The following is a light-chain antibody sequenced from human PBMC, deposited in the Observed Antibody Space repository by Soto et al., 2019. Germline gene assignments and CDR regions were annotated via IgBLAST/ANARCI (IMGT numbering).Light chain of an antibody. V-gene: IGKV1-5*03. J-gene: IGKJ1*01. Sequence: DITMTQSPCSLSACVGARVTITCRASQSVSFWLAWYQQKPGKAPKLLIYKASTLESGVPSRFSGGGFGTEFTLTISSLQPDDFATYFCQQYNNYPWTFGQGTKVDI. CDR1: QSVSFW. CDR2: KAS. CDR3: QQYNNYPWT.